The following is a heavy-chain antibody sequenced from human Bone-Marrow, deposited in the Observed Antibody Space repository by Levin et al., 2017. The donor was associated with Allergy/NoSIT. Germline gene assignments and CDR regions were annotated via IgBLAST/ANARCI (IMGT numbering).Heavy chain of an antibody. V-gene: IGHV3-11*01. J-gene: IGHJ4*02. Sequence: GESLKISCAASGFTFGDYYMSWIRQAPGKGLEWVSYINSRSSIIYYGDSVRGRFTISRDNAQNSLYLQMNSLRVEDTAVYDCARDCRDCLNCGSFDYWGQGTLVTVSS. CDR3: ARDCRDCLNCGSFDY. CDR2: INSRSSII. D-gene: IGHD2-21*01. CDR1: GFTFGDYY.